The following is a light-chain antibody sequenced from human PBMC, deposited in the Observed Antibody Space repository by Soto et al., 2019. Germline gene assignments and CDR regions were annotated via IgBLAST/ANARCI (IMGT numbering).Light chain of an antibody. CDR2: DSS. Sequence: DIVLAHARAPPPSSTVERAYLCCXXSQSLSSNFLAWYQQKPGQPPRLLIYDSSTRATGFPDRFSGSGSGTDFTLTIIRLEPEDFAVYYCQQYDISPWTFGQGTKVDI. CDR1: QSLSSNF. CDR3: QQYDISPWT. V-gene: IGKV3-20*01. J-gene: IGKJ1*01.